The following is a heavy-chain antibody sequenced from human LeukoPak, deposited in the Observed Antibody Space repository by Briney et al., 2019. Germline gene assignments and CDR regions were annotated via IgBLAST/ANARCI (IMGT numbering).Heavy chain of an antibody. J-gene: IGHJ4*02. V-gene: IGHV3-30-3*01. Sequence: GGSLRLSCAASGFTFSSYAMHWVRQAPGKGLEWVAVISYDGSNKYYADSVKGRFTISRDNSKNTLYLQMNSLRAEDTAVYYCARDFGYCSGGSCFDLDYWGQGTLVTVSS. CDR2: ISYDGSNK. CDR1: GFTFSSYA. CDR3: ARDFGYCSGGSCFDLDY. D-gene: IGHD2-15*01.